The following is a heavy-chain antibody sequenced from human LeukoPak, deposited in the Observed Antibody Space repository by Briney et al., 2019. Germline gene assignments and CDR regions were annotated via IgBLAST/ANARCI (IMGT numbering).Heavy chain of an antibody. V-gene: IGHV3-30*02. CDR3: ARDGYSSSWYEAYFDY. CDR1: GFTFSSFG. D-gene: IGHD6-13*01. J-gene: IGHJ4*02. CDR2: IWFDGSNK. Sequence: GGSLRLSCAASGFTFSSFGMHWVRQAPGKGLEWVAIIWFDGSNKYYADSVKGRFTISRDNSKNTLYLQMNSLRAEDTAVYYCARDGYSSSWYEAYFDYWGQGTLVTVSS.